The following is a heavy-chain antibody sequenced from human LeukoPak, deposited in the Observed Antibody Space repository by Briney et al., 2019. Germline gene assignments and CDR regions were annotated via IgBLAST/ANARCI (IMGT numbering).Heavy chain of an antibody. CDR3: AKAGYSSSWPHWFDP. CDR2: IIPIFGTA. CDR1: GGTFSSYA. J-gene: IGHJ5*02. D-gene: IGHD6-13*01. V-gene: IGHV1-69*01. Sequence: ASVKVSCKASGGTFSSYAISWVRQAPGQGLEWMGGIIPIFGTANYAQKFQGRVTITADESTSTAYMELSSLRSEDTAVYYCAKAGYSSSWPHWFDPWGQGTLVTVSS.